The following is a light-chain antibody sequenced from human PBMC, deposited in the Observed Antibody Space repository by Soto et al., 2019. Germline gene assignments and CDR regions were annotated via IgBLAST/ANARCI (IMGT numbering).Light chain of an antibody. V-gene: IGKV3-11*01. CDR2: DAS. CDR1: QSVSSY. Sequence: EIVLTQSPATLSLSPGERATLSCRASQSVSSYLAWYQQKPGQAPRLLIYDASNRATGIPARFSGSGSGTDFPLTISSLEPEDFAVYYCQQRSNWPPTWTFGQGTKVEIK. CDR3: QQRSNWPPTWT. J-gene: IGKJ1*01.